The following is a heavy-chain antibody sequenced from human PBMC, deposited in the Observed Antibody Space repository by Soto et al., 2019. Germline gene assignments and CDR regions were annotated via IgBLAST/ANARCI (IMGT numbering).Heavy chain of an antibody. CDR1: GFTFSSYW. CDR3: ASAHYYYYGMDV. Sequence: VQLVESGGGLVQPGGSLRLSCAASGFTFSSYWMHWVRQAPGKGLVWVSRINSDGSSTSYADSVKGRFTISRDNAKNTLYLQMNSLRAEDTAVYYCASAHYYYYGMDVWGQGTTVTVSS. V-gene: IGHV3-74*01. J-gene: IGHJ6*02. CDR2: INSDGSST.